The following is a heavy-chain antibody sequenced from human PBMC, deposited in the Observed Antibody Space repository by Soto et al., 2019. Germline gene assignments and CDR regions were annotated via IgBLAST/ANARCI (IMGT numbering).Heavy chain of an antibody. CDR1: GFTFSSYS. D-gene: IGHD3-10*01. J-gene: IGHJ6*02. Sequence: EVQLVESGGGLVKPGGSLRLSCAASGFTFSSYSMNWVRQAPGKGLEWVSSISSSSSYIYYADSVKGRFTISRDNAKNSLSLQMNSLRAEDTAVYYCARAELSYGMDVWGQGTTVTVSS. CDR3: ARAELSYGMDV. CDR2: ISSSSSYI. V-gene: IGHV3-21*01.